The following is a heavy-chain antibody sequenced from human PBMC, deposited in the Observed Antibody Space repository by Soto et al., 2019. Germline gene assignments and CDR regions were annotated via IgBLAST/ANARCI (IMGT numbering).Heavy chain of an antibody. D-gene: IGHD1-26*01. CDR1: GFTFSSYA. CDR2: ISGSGGGT. J-gene: IGHJ4*02. Sequence: GGSLRLSCAASGFTFSSYAMSWVRQAPGKGLEWVSGISGSGGGTYYADSVKGRFTISRDNSKNTLCLQMNSLRAEDTAEYYCAKALVGGTDQKQFYFDYWGQGTLVTVSS. V-gene: IGHV3-23*01. CDR3: AKALVGGTDQKQFYFDY.